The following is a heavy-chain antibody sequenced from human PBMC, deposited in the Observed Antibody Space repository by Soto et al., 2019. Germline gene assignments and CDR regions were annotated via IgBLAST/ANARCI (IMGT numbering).Heavy chain of an antibody. CDR3: ATGPLGSGYDFAS. CDR2: ISGRGGSA. D-gene: IGHD5-12*01. V-gene: IGHV3-23*01. CDR1: GFTFRNYA. Sequence: EVQLLDSGGGLVQPGGSLRLSCDASGFTFRNYAMNWVRQAPGKGLDWVSAISGRGGSAYYAESVKGRFTISRENSKNWLALQMSRLRAEDTAVYYYATGPLGSGYDFASWGQGTLFTVSS. J-gene: IGHJ4*02.